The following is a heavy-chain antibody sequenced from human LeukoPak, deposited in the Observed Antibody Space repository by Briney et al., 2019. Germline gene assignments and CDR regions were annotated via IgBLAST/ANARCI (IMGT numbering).Heavy chain of an antibody. CDR3: ARSPPAMVRGVSYYYYYGMDV. J-gene: IGHJ6*02. D-gene: IGHD3-10*01. CDR1: GYTFTSYD. V-gene: IGHV1-8*01. CDR2: MNPNSGNT. Sequence: ASVKVSCKASGYTFTSYDINWVRQATGQGLEWMGWMNPNSGNTGYAQKFQGRVTMTSNTSISTAYMELSSLRSEDTAVYYCARSPPAMVRGVSYYYYYGMDVWGQGTTVTVSS.